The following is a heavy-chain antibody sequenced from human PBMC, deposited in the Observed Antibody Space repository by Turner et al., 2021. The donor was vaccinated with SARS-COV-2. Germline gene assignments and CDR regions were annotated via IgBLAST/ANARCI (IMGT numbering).Heavy chain of an antibody. D-gene: IGHD3-10*01. Sequence: QVQLQESGPGLVKPSETLSLTCPVPGGSISSGGYYWSWIRQHPGKGLEWIGYIYYSGSTYYNPSLKSRVTISVDTSKNQFSLKLSSVTAADTAVYSCANYYASGSAGWFDTWGQGTLVTVSS. CDR1: GGSISSGGYY. CDR3: ANYYASGSAGWFDT. CDR2: IYYSGST. V-gene: IGHV4-31*03. J-gene: IGHJ5*02.